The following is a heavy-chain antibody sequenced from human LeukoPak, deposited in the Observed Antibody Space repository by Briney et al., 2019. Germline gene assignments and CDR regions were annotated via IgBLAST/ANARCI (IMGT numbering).Heavy chain of an antibody. CDR1: GYTLTELS. V-gene: IGHV1-24*01. CDR3: ATKTYYYGSSGYFSLPDY. CDR2: FDPEDGET. D-gene: IGHD3-22*01. J-gene: IGHJ4*02. Sequence: ASVKVSCKVSGYTLTELSMHWVRQAPGKGLEWMGGFDPEDGETIYAQKFQGRVTMTEDTSTDTAYMELSSLRSEDTAVYYCATKTYYYGSSGYFSLPDYWGQGTLVTVSS.